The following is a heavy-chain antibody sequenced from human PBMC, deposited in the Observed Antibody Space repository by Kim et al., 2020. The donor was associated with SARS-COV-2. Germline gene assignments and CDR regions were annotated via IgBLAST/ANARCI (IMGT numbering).Heavy chain of an antibody. V-gene: IGHV3-23*01. CDR2: ISGSGGST. J-gene: IGHJ6*02. Sequence: GGSLRLSCAASGFTFSSYAMSWVRQAPGKGLEWVSAISGSGGSTYYADSVKGRFTISRDNSKNTLYLQMNSLRAEDTAVYYCAKERFTWGQYYYGMDVWGQGTTVTVSS. CDR3: AKERFTWGQYYYGMDV. D-gene: IGHD3-16*01. CDR1: GFTFSSYA.